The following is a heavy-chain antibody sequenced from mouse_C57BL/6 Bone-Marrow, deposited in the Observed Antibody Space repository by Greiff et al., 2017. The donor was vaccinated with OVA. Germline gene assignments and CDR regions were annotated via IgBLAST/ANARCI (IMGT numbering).Heavy chain of an antibody. CDR1: GFTFTNYY. Sequence: EVHLVESGGGLVQPGDSLSLSCAASGFTFTNYYMSWVRQPPGTALEWLAFIRNKPNGSTPEYSASVKGRFTISRDNSQGILYLQMNALRAEDSATYYCARYKGRVAVDYFDYWGQGTALTVSS. CDR2: IRNKPNGSTP. J-gene: IGHJ2*01. V-gene: IGHV7-3*01. D-gene: IGHD1-1*01. CDR3: ARYKGRVAVDYFDY.